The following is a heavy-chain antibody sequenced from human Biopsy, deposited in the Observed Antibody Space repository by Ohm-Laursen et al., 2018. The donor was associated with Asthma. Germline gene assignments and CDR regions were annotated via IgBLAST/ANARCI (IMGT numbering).Heavy chain of an antibody. J-gene: IGHJ5*02. CDR2: INAGNGKL. CDR1: GYTFTHYA. V-gene: IGHV1-3*01. D-gene: IGHD2-21*02. CDR3: ARDGNWCRLRDCSPPGYWFDP. Sequence: SVKVSCKASGYTFTHYAIHWLRQAPGQRPEWMGWINAGNGKLEYSGKFQGRVTITRDTSATTAYMELSSLTSGDTAVYYCARDGNWCRLRDCSPPGYWFDPWGQGTLVTVSS.